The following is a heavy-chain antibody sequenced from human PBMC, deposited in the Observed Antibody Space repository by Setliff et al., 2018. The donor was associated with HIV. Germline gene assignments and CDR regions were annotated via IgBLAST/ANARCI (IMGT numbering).Heavy chain of an antibody. CDR1: GYTFTRYF. D-gene: IGHD6-6*01. V-gene: IGHV1-46*01. CDR2: INPSGGST. CDR3: AREVEYSSLFDY. Sequence: ASVKVSCKASGYTFTRYFMHCVRQAPGQGLEWLGMINPSGGSTWYAQKFQGRVTMTRDTSTSTVYMELSSLRSEDTAVYYCAREVEYSSLFDYWDQGTLVTVSS. J-gene: IGHJ4*02.